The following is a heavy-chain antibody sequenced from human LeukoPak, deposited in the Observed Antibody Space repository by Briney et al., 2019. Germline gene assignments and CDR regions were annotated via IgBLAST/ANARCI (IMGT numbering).Heavy chain of an antibody. V-gene: IGHV3-21*01. CDR3: AREQAYYYDSSGYYEEVGYFDY. J-gene: IGHJ4*02. Sequence: GGSPRLSCAASGFTFSSYSMNWVRQAPGKGLEWVSSISSSSSYIYYADSVKGRFTISRDNAKNSLYLQMNSLRAEDTAVYYCAREQAYYYDSSGYYEEVGYFDYWGQGTLVTVSS. CDR2: ISSSSSYI. D-gene: IGHD3-22*01. CDR1: GFTFSSYS.